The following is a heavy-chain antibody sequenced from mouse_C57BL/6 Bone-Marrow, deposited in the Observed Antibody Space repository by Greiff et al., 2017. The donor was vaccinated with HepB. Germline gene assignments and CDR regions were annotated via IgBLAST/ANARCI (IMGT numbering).Heavy chain of an antibody. J-gene: IGHJ1*03. CDR3: VRGDYGSSYWYFDV. CDR2: IRSKSNNYAT. Sequence: EVQLQESGGGLVQPKGSLKLSCAASGFSFNTYAMNWVRQAPGKGLEWVARIRSKSNNYATYYADSVKDRFTISRDDSESMLYLQMNNLKTEDTAMYYCVRGDYGSSYWYFDVWGTGTTVTVSS. CDR1: GFSFNTYA. V-gene: IGHV10-1*01. D-gene: IGHD1-1*01.